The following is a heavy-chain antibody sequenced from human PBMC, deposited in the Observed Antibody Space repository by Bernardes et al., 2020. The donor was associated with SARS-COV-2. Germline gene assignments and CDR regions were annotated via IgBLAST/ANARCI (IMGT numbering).Heavy chain of an antibody. D-gene: IGHD3-16*01. CDR3: SKDVITKNRASNHYCSNYGMDV. J-gene: IGHJ6*02. Sequence: AQSLRLSCAVSRFNLRHHGVHWARQAHGKGLEWVAVISLDERKNFYANSVKGRFTISRDNSRNTLYLQMNSLTVEITVVYYCSKDVITKNRASNHYCSNYGMDVWGQGTPVTVSS. V-gene: IGHV3-30*18. CDR2: ISLDERKN. CDR1: RFNLRHHG.